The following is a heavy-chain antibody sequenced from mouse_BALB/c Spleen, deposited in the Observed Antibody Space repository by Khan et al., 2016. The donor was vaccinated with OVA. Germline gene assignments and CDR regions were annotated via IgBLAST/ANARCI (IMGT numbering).Heavy chain of an antibody. J-gene: IGHJ4*01. D-gene: IGHD6-1*01. V-gene: IGHV2-3*01. CDR1: GFSLTSYG. Sequence: VQLQESGPGLVAPSQSLSITCTVSGFSLTSYGVSWVRQPPGKGLEWLGVIWGDGITNFHSALISRLSISKDNSKSQVFVKLNSLQTDDTATYYCAGFEASYYAMDYWGQGTSVIVSS. CDR2: IWGDGIT. CDR3: AGFEASYYAMDY.